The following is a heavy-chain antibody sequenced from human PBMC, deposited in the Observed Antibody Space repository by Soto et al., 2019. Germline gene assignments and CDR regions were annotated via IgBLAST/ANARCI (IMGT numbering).Heavy chain of an antibody. CDR3: AKDLTALPQDTATDY. J-gene: IGHJ4*02. V-gene: IGHV3-23*01. D-gene: IGHD5-18*01. Sequence: GGSLRLSCAASGFTFSSYAMSCVRQAPGKGLEWVSAISGSGGSTYYADSVKGRFTISRDNSKNTLYLQMNSLRAEDTAVYYCAKDLTALPQDTATDYWGQGTLVTVSS. CDR1: GFTFSSYA. CDR2: ISGSGGST.